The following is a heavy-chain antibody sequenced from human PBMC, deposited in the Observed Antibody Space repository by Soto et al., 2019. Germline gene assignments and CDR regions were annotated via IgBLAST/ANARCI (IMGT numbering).Heavy chain of an antibody. D-gene: IGHD2-2*03. Sequence: GESLKISCKTSGYSFISYWVAWVRQKPGKGLEWMGTFYPGDSTSTYSPSFQGQVTISVDKSISTAYLHLSSLKASDTAMYYCARIIGYCRNNDCSWTFDIWGQGTMVTVS. CDR1: GYSFISYW. J-gene: IGHJ3*02. CDR3: ARIIGYCRNNDCSWTFDI. CDR2: FYPGDSTS. V-gene: IGHV5-51*01.